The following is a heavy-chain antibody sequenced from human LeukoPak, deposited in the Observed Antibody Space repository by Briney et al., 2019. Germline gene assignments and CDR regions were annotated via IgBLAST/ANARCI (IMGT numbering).Heavy chain of an antibody. J-gene: IGHJ4*02. CDR2: IYTSGST. Sequence: SQTLSPTCTVSGGSISSGSYYWSWIRQPAGKGLEWIGRIYTSGSTNYNPSLKSRVTISVDTSKNQFSLKLSSVTAADTAVYYCARDVREKGYCSGGSCYQWGQGTLVTVSS. V-gene: IGHV4-61*02. CDR1: GGSISSGSYY. CDR3: ARDVREKGYCSGGSCYQ. D-gene: IGHD2-15*01.